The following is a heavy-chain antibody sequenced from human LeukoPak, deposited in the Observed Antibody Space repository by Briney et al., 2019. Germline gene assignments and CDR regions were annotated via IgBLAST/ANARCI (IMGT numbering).Heavy chain of an antibody. J-gene: IGHJ5*02. D-gene: IGHD3-16*01. V-gene: IGHV3-48*03. CDR1: GFTFSSYE. CDR3: ARDAPFGGPP. Sequence: HPGGSLRLSCAASGFTFSSYEMNWVRQAPGKGLEWVSYISSSGSTIYYADSVKGRFTISRDNAKNSLYLQMNSLRAEDTAVYYCARDAPFGGPPWGQGTLVTVSS. CDR2: ISSSGSTI.